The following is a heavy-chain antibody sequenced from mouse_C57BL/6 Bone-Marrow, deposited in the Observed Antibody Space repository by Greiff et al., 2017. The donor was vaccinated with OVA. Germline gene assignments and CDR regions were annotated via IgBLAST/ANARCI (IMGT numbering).Heavy chain of an antibody. CDR3: TRRPIYYYGSSFFFDY. D-gene: IGHD1-1*01. J-gene: IGHJ2*01. V-gene: IGHV1-15*01. CDR2: IDPETGGT. CDR1: GYTFTDYE. Sequence: QVQLQQSGAELVRPGASVTLSCKASGYTFTDYEMHWVKQTPVHGLEWIGAIDPETGGTAYNQKFKGKAILTADKSSSTAYMELRSLTSEDSAVYYCTRRPIYYYGSSFFFDYWGQGTTLTVSS.